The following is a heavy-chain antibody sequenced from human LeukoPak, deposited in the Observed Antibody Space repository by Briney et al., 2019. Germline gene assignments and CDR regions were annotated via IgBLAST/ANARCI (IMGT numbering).Heavy chain of an antibody. CDR2: IRYDGSNK. D-gene: IGHD2-15*01. Sequence: PGGSLRNSGAASGFTFSSYGMHWVRQAPGKGLEWVAFIRYDGSNKYYADSVKGRFTISRDNSKNTLYLQMNSLRAEDTAVYYCAKDLYCSGGSCYSSYMEFWGRGTTVTVSS. J-gene: IGHJ6*03. V-gene: IGHV3-30*02. CDR1: GFTFSSYG. CDR3: AKDLYCSGGSCYSSYMEF.